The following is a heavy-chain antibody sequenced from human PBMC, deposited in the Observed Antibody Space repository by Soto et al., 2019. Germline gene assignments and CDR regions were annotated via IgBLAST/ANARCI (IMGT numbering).Heavy chain of an antibody. CDR3: AEDRSHTSNYYYYYGMDV. CDR2: ISYDGSNK. D-gene: IGHD3-16*01. J-gene: IGHJ6*02. V-gene: IGHV3-30*18. Sequence: GGSLRLSCAASGFTFSSYGMHWVRQAPGKGLEWVAVISYDGSNKYYADSVKGRFTISRDNSKNTLYLQMNSLRAEDTAVYYCAEDRSHTSNYYYYYGMDVWGQGTTVTVSS. CDR1: GFTFSSYG.